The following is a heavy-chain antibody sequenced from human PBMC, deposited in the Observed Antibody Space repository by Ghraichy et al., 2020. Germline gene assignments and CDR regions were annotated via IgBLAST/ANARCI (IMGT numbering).Heavy chain of an antibody. CDR3: ARAGVGRAGDLMGFDP. J-gene: IGHJ5*02. V-gene: IGHV1-2*02. Sequence: ASVKVSCKASGYTFTGYYMHWVRQAPGQGLEWMGWINPNSGGTNYAQKFQGRVTMTRDTSISTAYMELSRLRSDDTAVYYCARAGVGRAGDLMGFDPWGQGTLVTVSS. D-gene: IGHD2-8*01. CDR1: GYTFTGYY. CDR2: INPNSGGT.